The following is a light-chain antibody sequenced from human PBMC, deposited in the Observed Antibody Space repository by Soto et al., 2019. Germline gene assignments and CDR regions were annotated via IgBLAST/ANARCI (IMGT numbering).Light chain of an antibody. J-gene: IGLJ2*01. CDR2: SNN. CDR3: AAWDDSLNVLV. V-gene: IGLV1-44*01. CDR1: SSNIGSKS. Sequence: QSVLTQPPSVSGTPGQRVNMSCSGSSSNIGSKSVSWYQHLPQTAPKLLIYSNNQRPSGVPGRFSGSKSGTSASLAISGLQSDDETQYYCAAWDDSLNVLVFGGGTKRPS.